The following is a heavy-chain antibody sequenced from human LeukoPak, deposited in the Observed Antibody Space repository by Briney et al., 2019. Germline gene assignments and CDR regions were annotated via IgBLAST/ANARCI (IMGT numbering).Heavy chain of an antibody. J-gene: IGHJ4*02. CDR1: GFTFSSYA. Sequence: GGSLRLSCAASGFTFSSYAMHWVRQAPGKGLEWVAVISYDGSNKYYADSVKGRFTISRDNSKNTLYLQMNSLRAEDTAVYYCARDKATGTTSFLDYWGQGTLVTVSS. CDR3: ARDKATGTTSFLDY. V-gene: IGHV3-30-3*01. CDR2: ISYDGSNK. D-gene: IGHD1-1*01.